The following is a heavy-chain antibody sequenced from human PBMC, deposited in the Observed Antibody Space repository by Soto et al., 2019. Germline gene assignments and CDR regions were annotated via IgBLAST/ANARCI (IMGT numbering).Heavy chain of an antibody. Sequence: GSLRLSCAASGFTFSSYSMNWVRQAPGKGLEWVSSISSSSSYIYYADSVKGRFTISRDNAKNSLYLQMNSLRAEDTAVYYCARDLLTGYSSVTDDWGQGTLVTGSS. J-gene: IGHJ4*02. CDR3: ARDLLTGYSSVTDD. D-gene: IGHD6-19*01. CDR2: ISSSSSYI. CDR1: GFTFSSYS. V-gene: IGHV3-21*01.